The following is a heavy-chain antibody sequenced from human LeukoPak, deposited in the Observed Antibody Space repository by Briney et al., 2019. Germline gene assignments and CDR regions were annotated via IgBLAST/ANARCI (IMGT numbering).Heavy chain of an antibody. V-gene: IGHV3-53*01. CDR3: ARDRRGVASATSDSYYFDY. J-gene: IGHJ4*02. CDR1: GFSVSNNY. CDR2: IYSDGNT. Sequence: GGSLRLSCAGSGFSVSNNYMSWVRQAPGKRLEWVSVIYSDGNTFYADSVKGRFTISRDISMNTLHLQMNSLRGEDTAVYYCARDRRGVASATSDSYYFDYWGQGTLVTVSS. D-gene: IGHD2-15*01.